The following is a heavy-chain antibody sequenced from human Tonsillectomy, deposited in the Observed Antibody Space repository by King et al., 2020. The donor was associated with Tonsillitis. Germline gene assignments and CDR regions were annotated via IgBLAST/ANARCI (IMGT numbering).Heavy chain of an antibody. V-gene: IGHV3-30*18. CDR2: ISYDGSNK. J-gene: IGHJ4*02. D-gene: IGHD3-22*01. Sequence: VQLVESGGGVVQPGRSLRLSCAASGFTFSSYGMHWVRQAPGKGLERVAVISYDGSNKYYADSVKGRFTISRDNSKNTLYLQMNSLRAEDTAVYYCAKLGYDDSMDYWGQGTLVTVSS. CDR3: AKLGYDDSMDY. CDR1: GFTFSSYG.